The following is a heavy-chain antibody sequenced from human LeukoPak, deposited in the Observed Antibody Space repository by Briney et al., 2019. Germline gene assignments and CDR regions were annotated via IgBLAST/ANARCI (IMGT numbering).Heavy chain of an antibody. J-gene: IGHJ6*02. Sequence: NSSETLSLTCAVSGGSISSGGYSWSWIRQPPGKGLEWIGYIYHSGSAYYNPSLKSRVTISVDRSMNQFSLKLSSVTAADTAVYYCARVKSGYDRYYYYYGMDVWGQGTTVTVSS. CDR2: IYHSGSA. V-gene: IGHV4-30-2*01. D-gene: IGHD5-12*01. CDR1: GGSISSGGYS. CDR3: ARVKSGYDRYYYYYGMDV.